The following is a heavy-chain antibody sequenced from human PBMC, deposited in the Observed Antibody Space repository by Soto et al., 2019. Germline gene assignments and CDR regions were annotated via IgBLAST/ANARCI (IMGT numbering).Heavy chain of an antibody. J-gene: IGHJ4*02. CDR2: ISGSGGST. D-gene: IGHD6-19*01. Sequence: GGSLRLSCAASGFTFSSYAMSWVRQAPGKGLEWVSAISGSGGSTYYADSVKGRFTISRDNSKNTLYLQMNSLRAEDTAVYYCAKDNREMEQWLVFFDYWGQGTLVTVSS. CDR3: AKDNREMEQWLVFFDY. CDR1: GFTFSSYA. V-gene: IGHV3-23*01.